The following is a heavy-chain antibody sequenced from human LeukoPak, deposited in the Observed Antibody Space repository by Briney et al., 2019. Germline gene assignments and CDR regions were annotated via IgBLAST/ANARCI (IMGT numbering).Heavy chain of an antibody. V-gene: IGHV3-23*01. J-gene: IGHJ4*02. CDR3: AKWGDYDRLTGYYVSDF. Sequence: GGSLRLSRAASGFIFRNYAMSWVSQAPGKGLEWVSAITGSGDTTYYADSVKGRFTIPRDNSKNTLYVEMNTLRAEYRAVYYCAKWGDYDRLTGYYVSDFWGQGTLVTVSS. CDR2: ITGSGDTT. D-gene: IGHD3-9*01. CDR1: GFIFRNYA.